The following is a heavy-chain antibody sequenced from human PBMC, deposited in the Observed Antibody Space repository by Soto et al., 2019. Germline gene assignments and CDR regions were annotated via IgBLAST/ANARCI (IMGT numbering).Heavy chain of an antibody. CDR2: ISTDGDIT. CDR1: GFTFSSYW. Sequence: EVQLVESGGGLVQPGGSLRLSCAASGFTFSSYWMHWVRQTPGKGLVWVSGISTDGDITTYADSGKGRFTISRDNAKNTVYLQMNSLRAEDTAVYYCARVLRGSWEWFDPWGQGTLVTVSS. CDR3: ARVLRGSWEWFDP. J-gene: IGHJ5*02. D-gene: IGHD6-13*01. V-gene: IGHV3-74*01.